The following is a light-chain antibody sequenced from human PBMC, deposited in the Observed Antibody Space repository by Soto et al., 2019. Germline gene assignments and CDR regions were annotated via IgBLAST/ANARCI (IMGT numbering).Light chain of an antibody. CDR2: KAS. CDR3: QEYDVQPT. V-gene: IGKV1-5*03. CDR1: QSISSW. Sequence: DIQMTQSPSTLSASVGDRVTITCWASQSISSWVAWYQQKSGTAPKLLIQKASNLESGVPSRFSGSGYGTEFNITISSERPDDKASYCSQEYDVQPTFGRGTKVDIK. J-gene: IGKJ1*01.